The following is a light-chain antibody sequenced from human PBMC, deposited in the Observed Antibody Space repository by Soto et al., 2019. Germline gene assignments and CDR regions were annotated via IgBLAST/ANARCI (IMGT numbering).Light chain of an antibody. CDR1: SSDVGGYNY. Sequence: QSALTQPRSVSGSPGQSVTISCTGTSSDVGGYNYVSWYQHHPGKAPKLIIYDVTKRPSGVPDRFSGSKSDNTASLTISGLQTEDEADYYCCSYAGSFTLTFGGGTKLTVL. V-gene: IGLV2-11*01. J-gene: IGLJ2*01. CDR3: CSYAGSFTLT. CDR2: DVT.